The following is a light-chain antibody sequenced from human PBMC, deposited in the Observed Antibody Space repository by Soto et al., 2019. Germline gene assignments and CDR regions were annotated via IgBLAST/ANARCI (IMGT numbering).Light chain of an antibody. CDR3: QQYNNWPPLT. J-gene: IGKJ4*01. Sequence: EIGMTQSQATLLVSPGEKATRTCRPNLSVSRSLAGYQQKPGQAPRLLTYVASTRATGIPARFSGSGSGTEFTLTIRSLQSEDFAVYYCQQYNNWPPLTFGGGTKVEIK. V-gene: IGKV3-15*01. CDR1: LSVSRS. CDR2: VAS.